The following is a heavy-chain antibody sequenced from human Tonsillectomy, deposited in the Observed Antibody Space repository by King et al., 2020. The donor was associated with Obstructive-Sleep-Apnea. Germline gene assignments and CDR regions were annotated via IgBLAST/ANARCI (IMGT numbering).Heavy chain of an antibody. J-gene: IGHJ6*02. V-gene: IGHV3-30*18. Sequence: VQLVESGGGVVQPGRSLRLSCSASGFTFSHYGMHWVRQAPGKGLEWVTAISYEGGNKYYADLVKGRFNISRDNSKNTLYLQLNSLRPGDTAVYYCAKDLGSGDHDVLTGYLYYYGMVVWGQGTTVTVSS. CDR3: AKDLGSGDHDVLTGYLYYYGMVV. D-gene: IGHD3-9*01. CDR1: GFTFSHYG. CDR2: ISYEGGNK.